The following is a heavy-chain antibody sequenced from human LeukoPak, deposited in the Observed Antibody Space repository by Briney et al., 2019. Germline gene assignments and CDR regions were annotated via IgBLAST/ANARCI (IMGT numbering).Heavy chain of an antibody. Sequence: GGSLRLSCAASGFTFSSYSMNWVRQAPGKGLEWVSYISSSSSTIYYADSVKGRFTISRGNAKNSLYLQMNSLRAEDTAVYYCARGRELLDYWGQGTLVTVSS. CDR3: ARGRELLDY. J-gene: IGHJ4*02. CDR1: GFTFSSYS. D-gene: IGHD1-26*01. CDR2: ISSSSSTI. V-gene: IGHV3-48*01.